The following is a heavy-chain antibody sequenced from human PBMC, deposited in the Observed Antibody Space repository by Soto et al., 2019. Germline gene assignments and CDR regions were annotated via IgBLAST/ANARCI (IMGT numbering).Heavy chain of an antibody. CDR2: IIPIFGTA. CDR3: ARDRETNDFWSGYSFDP. Sequence: SVKVSCKASGGTFSSYAISWVRQAPGQGLEWMGGIIPIFGTANYAQKFQGRVTITADKSTSTAYMELSSLRSEDTAVYYCARDRETNDFWSGYSFDPWGQGTLVTVSS. CDR1: GGTFSSYA. V-gene: IGHV1-69*06. D-gene: IGHD3-3*01. J-gene: IGHJ5*02.